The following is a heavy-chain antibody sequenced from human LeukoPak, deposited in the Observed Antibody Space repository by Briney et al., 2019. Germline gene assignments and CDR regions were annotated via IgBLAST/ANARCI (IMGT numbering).Heavy chain of an antibody. Sequence: SETLSLTCTVSGGSISSYYWSWIRQPPGKGLEWIGYIYYSGSTNYNPSLKSRVTISVETSKNQLSLKLSSVTAADTAVYYCARDSSDDYYYYGMDVWGQGTTVTVSS. J-gene: IGHJ6*02. CDR1: GGSISSYY. D-gene: IGHD6-6*01. V-gene: IGHV4-59*01. CDR3: ARDSSDDYYYYGMDV. CDR2: IYYSGST.